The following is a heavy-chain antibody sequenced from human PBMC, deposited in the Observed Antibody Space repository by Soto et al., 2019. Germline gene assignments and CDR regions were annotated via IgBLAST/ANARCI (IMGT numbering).Heavy chain of an antibody. V-gene: IGHV5-10-1*01. CDR1: GYSFTSYW. CDR3: AVPPRDGYPNYGMDV. Sequence: ESLTISCKGSGYSFTSYWISLVRQMPGKGLEWMGRIDPSDSYTNYSPSFQGHVTISADKSISTAYLQWSSLKASDTAMYYCAVPPRDGYPNYGMDVWGQGTTVTVSS. J-gene: IGHJ6*02. CDR2: IDPSDSYT. D-gene: IGHD5-12*01.